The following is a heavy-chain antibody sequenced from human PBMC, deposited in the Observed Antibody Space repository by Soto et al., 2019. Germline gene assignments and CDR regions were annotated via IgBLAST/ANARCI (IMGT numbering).Heavy chain of an antibody. V-gene: IGHV1-46*01. J-gene: IGHJ4*02. CDR3: ARALPRIAASREGDY. D-gene: IGHD6-6*01. CDR1: GYTFTSYY. Sequence: QVQLVQSGAEVKKPGASVKVSCKASGYTFTSYYMHWVRQAPGQGPEWVGIINPSGGSTSYAQNFQGRITMXXDXSXXTVDMELSSLRSEDTAVYYCARALPRIAASREGDYWGQGTLVTVSS. CDR2: INPSGGST.